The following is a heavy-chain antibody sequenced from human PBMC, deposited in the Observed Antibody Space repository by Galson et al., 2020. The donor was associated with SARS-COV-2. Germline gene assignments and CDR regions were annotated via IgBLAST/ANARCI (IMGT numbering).Heavy chain of an antibody. CDR1: GFTFSSYE. J-gene: IGHJ6*02. CDR3: ARAPSLLWFGELLPNYYYGMDV. D-gene: IGHD3-10*01. CDR2: ISSSGSTI. Sequence: GESLKISCAASGFTFSSYEMNWVRQAPGKGLEWVSYISSSGSTIYYADSVKGRFTISRDNAKNSLYLQMNSLRAEDTAVYYCARAPSLLWFGELLPNYYYGMDVWGQGTTVTVSS. V-gene: IGHV3-48*03.